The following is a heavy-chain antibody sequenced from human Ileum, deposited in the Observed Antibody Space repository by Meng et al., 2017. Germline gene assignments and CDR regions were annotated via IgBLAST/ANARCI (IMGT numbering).Heavy chain of an antibody. J-gene: IGHJ4*02. D-gene: IGHD3-10*01. CDR2: IHHSGST. CDR1: GGSFSGYY. Sequence: QVRLQQWGAGLFKPSETLSLTCAVYGGSFSGYYWSWIRQPPEKGLEWIGEIHHSGSTNYNPSLKSRVTTSVDTSKNQFSLKLTSVTAADTAVYYCARGAWLVRGVIISSFDYWGQGALVTVSS. CDR3: ARGAWLVRGVIISSFDY. V-gene: IGHV4-34*01.